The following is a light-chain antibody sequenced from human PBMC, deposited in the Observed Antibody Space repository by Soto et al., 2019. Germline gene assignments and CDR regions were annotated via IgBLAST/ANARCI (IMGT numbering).Light chain of an antibody. Sequence: IVLTQSPCTLSWSPGERATLSWGASQSISGNYLAWYQQQPGQAPRLLIYGASNRATGIPERFSGSASGTDFTLTISRLEPQDSAMYYCQQYVISVTFGQGTRLEIK. V-gene: IGKV3-20*01. CDR1: QSISGNY. J-gene: IGKJ5*01. CDR3: QQYVISVT. CDR2: GAS.